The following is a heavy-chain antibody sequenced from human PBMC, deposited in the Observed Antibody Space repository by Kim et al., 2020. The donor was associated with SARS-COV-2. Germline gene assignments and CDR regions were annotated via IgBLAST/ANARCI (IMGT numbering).Heavy chain of an antibody. CDR3: AKGQPPPPSNPFDY. Sequence: AEPVKGRLTITQDNSKNTLVLEMNSLRAEDTAVYYCAKGQPPPPSNPFDYWGQGTLVTVSS. V-gene: IGHV3-23*01. D-gene: IGHD4-4*01. J-gene: IGHJ4*02.